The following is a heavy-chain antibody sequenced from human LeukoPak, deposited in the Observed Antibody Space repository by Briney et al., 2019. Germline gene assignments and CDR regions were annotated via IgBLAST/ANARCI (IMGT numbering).Heavy chain of an antibody. CDR2: IKQGGSEN. Sequence: GGSLRLSCEASGLTFGDYWMTWVRQAPGKGLECVANIKQGGSENHYVDSVKGRFTISRANAKNSLSLQMNSLRAEDTAVYYCATYWRYFDWLLSDIWGLGTMVTVSS. V-gene: IGHV3-7*05. D-gene: IGHD3-9*01. CDR1: GLTFGDYW. J-gene: IGHJ3*02. CDR3: ATYWRYFDWLLSDI.